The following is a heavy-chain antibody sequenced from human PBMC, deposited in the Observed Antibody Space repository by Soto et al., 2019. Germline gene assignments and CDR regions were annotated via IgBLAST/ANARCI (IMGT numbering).Heavy chain of an antibody. Sequence: GGSLRLSCAASGFTFSSFSMNWVRQAPGKGLEWVSYISSSSSTIYYADSVKGRFTISRDNAKNSLYLQMNSLRDEDTAVYYCARESRFLEWLSLNWFDPWGQGTLVTVSS. V-gene: IGHV3-48*02. CDR1: GFTFSSFS. J-gene: IGHJ5*02. CDR2: ISSSSSTI. CDR3: ARESRFLEWLSLNWFDP. D-gene: IGHD3-3*01.